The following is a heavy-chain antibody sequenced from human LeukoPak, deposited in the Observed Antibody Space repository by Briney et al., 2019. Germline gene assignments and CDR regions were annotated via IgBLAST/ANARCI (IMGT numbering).Heavy chain of an antibody. CDR3: ARDIEAAGLFFDY. Sequence: PGGSLRLSCAASGFTFSSYWMSWVRQAPGKGVEGVAHIKYEGSEKDYVDSVKGRFTISRDNAKNSLYLQMNSLRAEDTAVYYCARDIEAAGLFFDYWGQGTLVTVSS. CDR1: GFTFSSYW. D-gene: IGHD6-13*01. CDR2: IKYEGSEK. J-gene: IGHJ4*02. V-gene: IGHV3-7*01.